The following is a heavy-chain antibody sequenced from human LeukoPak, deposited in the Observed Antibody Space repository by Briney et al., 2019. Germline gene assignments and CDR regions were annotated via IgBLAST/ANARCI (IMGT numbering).Heavy chain of an antibody. CDR1: GFTFTTYW. Sequence: GGSLRLSCAASGFTFTTYWMSWVRQAPGKGLEWVANIKQDGGEKYYVDSVKGRFTISRDNAKNSLYLQMNSLRAEDTAVYYCATSPRYCSSTSCYRVSYYYYGMDVWGQGTTVTVSS. CDR3: ATSPRYCSSTSCYRVSYYYYGMDV. D-gene: IGHD2-2*02. J-gene: IGHJ6*02. V-gene: IGHV3-7*03. CDR2: IKQDGGEK.